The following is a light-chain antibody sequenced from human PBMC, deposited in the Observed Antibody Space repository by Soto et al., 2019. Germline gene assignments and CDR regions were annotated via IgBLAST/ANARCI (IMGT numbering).Light chain of an antibody. J-gene: IGKJ4*01. Sequence: EIVLTQSPGTLSLSPGERATLSCRASQSVSSSYLAWYQQKPGQAPRLLIYGASSRATRIPDRFSGSGSGTDFTLTISRLEPEDFAVYYCHKYDSSPLTFGGGTQVEIK. CDR2: GAS. CDR3: HKYDSSPLT. CDR1: QSVSSSY. V-gene: IGKV3-20*01.